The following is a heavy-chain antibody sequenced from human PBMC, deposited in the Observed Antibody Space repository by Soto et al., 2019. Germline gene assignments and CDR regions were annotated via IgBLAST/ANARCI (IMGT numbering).Heavy chain of an antibody. J-gene: IGHJ4*02. CDR2: ISYDGSNK. V-gene: IGHV3-30-3*01. CDR1: GFTFSSYA. D-gene: IGHD2-21*02. Sequence: PGGSLRLSCAASGFTFSSYAMHWVLQAPGKGLEWGAVISYDGSNKYYADSVKGRFTISRDNSKNTLYLQMNSLRAEDTAVYYCARSSMHIVVVTAGSNYFDYWGQGTLVTVSS. CDR3: ARSSMHIVVVTAGSNYFDY.